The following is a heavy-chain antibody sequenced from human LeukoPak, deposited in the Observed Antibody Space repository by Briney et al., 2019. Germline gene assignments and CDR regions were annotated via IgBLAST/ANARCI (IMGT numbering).Heavy chain of an antibody. CDR2: INPNSGGT. J-gene: IGHJ5*02. D-gene: IGHD1-26*01. CDR1: GYTFTGYY. CDR3: ARQGELVTSIWFDP. Sequence: ASVRVSCKASGYTFTGYYMHWVRQAPGQGLEWMGWINPNSGGTNYAQKFQGRVTMTRDTSISTAYMELSRLRSDDTAVYYCARQGELVTSIWFDPCGEGTLVTVSS. V-gene: IGHV1-2*02.